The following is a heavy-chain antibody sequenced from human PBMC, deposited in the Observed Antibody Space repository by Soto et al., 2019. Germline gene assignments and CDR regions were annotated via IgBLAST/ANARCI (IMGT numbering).Heavy chain of an antibody. Sequence: PSETLSLTCTVSGGSVSSTSYYWTWIRQPPGKGLEWIGYIHYSGSTNYNPSLQSRVTISVDTSKNHFSLELTSVTAADTAVYYCSRVGIPNSSSSFVIGHSGRATLVSVSS. D-gene: IGHD6-6*01. CDR1: GGSVSSTSYY. J-gene: IGHJ4*02. CDR2: IHYSGST. V-gene: IGHV4-61*01. CDR3: SRVGIPNSSSSFVIGH.